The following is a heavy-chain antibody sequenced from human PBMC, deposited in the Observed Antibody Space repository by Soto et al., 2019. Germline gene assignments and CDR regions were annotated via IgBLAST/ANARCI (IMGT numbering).Heavy chain of an antibody. J-gene: IGHJ4*02. CDR1: CGSITSGDYF. D-gene: IGHD3-16*01. CDR2: IFYTGST. CDR3: ARVKVTLYRQYCFDY. Sequence: SETLSLTCSVSCGSITSGDYFWSWIRQPPGEGLEWIGSIFYTGSTYYSPSLKSRASMSMATSKNLFSLRPRTLTAADTAVYFCARVKVTLYRQYCFDYWGQGTPVTVSS. V-gene: IGHV4-30-4*01.